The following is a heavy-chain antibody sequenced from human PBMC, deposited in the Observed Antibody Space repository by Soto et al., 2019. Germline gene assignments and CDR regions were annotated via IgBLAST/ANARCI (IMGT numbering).Heavy chain of an antibody. CDR1: GGSISSSNW. D-gene: IGHD3-22*01. CDR3: AREYDSSGYPPSDAFDI. V-gene: IGHV4-4*02. J-gene: IGHJ3*02. CDR2: IYHSGST. Sequence: QVQLQESGPGLVKPSGTLSLTCAVSGGSISSSNWWSWVRQPPGKGLEWIGEIYHSGSTNYNPSHKSRVTISVDKSKNQFSLKLSSVTAADTAVYYCAREYDSSGYPPSDAFDIWGQGTMVTVSS.